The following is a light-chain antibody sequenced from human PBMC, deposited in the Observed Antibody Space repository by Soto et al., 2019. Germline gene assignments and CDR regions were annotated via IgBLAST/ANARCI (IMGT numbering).Light chain of an antibody. J-gene: IGKJ4*01. Sequence: EIEMTQSPASLSASLGERVTLTCRASQSVNSHLAWYQQKPGQAPRLFIFGESTMATGTPSRFSGSGSGTDFTLTISSLQSEDFAIYYCQQYYNCPLTVGGGTKVEIK. CDR2: GES. V-gene: IGKV3D-15*01. CDR3: QQYYNCPLT. CDR1: QSVNSH.